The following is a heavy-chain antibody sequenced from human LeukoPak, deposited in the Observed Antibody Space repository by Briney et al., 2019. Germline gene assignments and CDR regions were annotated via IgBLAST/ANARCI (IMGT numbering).Heavy chain of an antibody. V-gene: IGHV4-34*01. D-gene: IGHD3-16*02. CDR3: ARGPPYYDYVWGSYRPFDY. J-gene: IGHJ4*02. CDR1: GGSFRGYY. Sequence: MSSETLSLTCAVYGGSFRGYYWSWIRQPPGKGLEWIGEINHSGSTNYNPSLKSRVTISVDTSKNQFSLKLSSVTAADTAVYYCARGPPYYDYVWGSYRPFDYWGQGTLVTVSS. CDR2: INHSGST.